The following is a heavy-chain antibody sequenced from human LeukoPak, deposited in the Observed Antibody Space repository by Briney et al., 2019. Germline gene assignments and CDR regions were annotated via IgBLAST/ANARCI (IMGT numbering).Heavy chain of an antibody. D-gene: IGHD2-21*02. V-gene: IGHV3-21*01. CDR2: ISSSSSYI. CDR3: ARDKYCGGDCPTYFDY. J-gene: IGHJ4*02. Sequence: GGSLRLSCAASGFTFSSYAMSWVRQAPGKGLEWVSSISSSSSYIYYADSVKGRFTISRDNAKNSLYLQMNSLRAEDTAVYYCARDKYCGGDCPTYFDYWGQGTLVTVSS. CDR1: GFTFSSYA.